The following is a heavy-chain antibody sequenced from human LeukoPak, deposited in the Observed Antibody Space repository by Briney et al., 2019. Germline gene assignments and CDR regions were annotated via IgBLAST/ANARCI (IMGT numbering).Heavy chain of an antibody. CDR3: ASVDGDFDY. D-gene: IGHD4-17*01. CDR1: GGSISSYY. V-gene: IGHV4-34*01. Sequence: SETLSLTCTVSGGSISSYYWSWIRQPPGKGLEWIGEINHSGSTNYNPSLKSRVTISVDTSKNQFSLKLSSVTAADTAVYYCASVDGDFDYWGQGTLVTVSS. J-gene: IGHJ4*02. CDR2: INHSGST.